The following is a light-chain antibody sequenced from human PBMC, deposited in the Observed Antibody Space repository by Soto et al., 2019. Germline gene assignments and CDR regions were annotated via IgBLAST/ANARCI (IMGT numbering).Light chain of an antibody. V-gene: IGKV3-20*01. J-gene: IGKJ4*01. Sequence: EIVLTQSPGTLSLSPGERATLSCRASQSVNNNYLAWYQQIPGQAPRLLIYRASSRATGIPDRFSGSGSGTDFTLTISRLEPEDFAVYYCQQYVDTPLTFGGGTKVEIK. CDR2: RAS. CDR3: QQYVDTPLT. CDR1: QSVNNNY.